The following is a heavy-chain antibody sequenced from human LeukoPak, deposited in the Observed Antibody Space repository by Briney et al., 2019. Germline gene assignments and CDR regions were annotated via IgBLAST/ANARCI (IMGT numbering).Heavy chain of an antibody. D-gene: IGHD6-19*01. CDR1: GFTFSSYA. CDR3: AKANTGYSSGWYLY. J-gene: IGHJ4*02. CDR2: ISGSGGST. Sequence: GGSLRLSCAASGFTFSSYAMSWVRQAPGKGLEWVSAISGSGGSTYYADSVKGPFTISRDNSKNTLYLQMNSLRAEDTAVYYCAKANTGYSSGWYLYWGQGTLVTVSS. V-gene: IGHV3-23*01.